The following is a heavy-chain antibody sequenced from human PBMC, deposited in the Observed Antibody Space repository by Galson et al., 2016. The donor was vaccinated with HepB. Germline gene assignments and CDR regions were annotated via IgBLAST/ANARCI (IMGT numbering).Heavy chain of an antibody. J-gene: IGHJ3*02. CDR3: ARVLLFFDAGAYTDAFDI. Sequence: SLRLSCAVSGLTLSDHYIDWVRQAPGKGLEWVGRSRNKTKSYTTEYAASVKGRFTIPRDDSKNSLYLQMNSLKTEDTAVYYCARVLLFFDAGAYTDAFDIWGQGTMVTVSS. D-gene: IGHD3-16*01. CDR2: SRNKTKSYTT. CDR1: GLTLSDHY. V-gene: IGHV3-72*01.